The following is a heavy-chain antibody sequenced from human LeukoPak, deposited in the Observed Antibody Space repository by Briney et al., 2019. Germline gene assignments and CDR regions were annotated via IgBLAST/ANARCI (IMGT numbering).Heavy chain of an antibody. CDR3: ASESYCSTPSCSHDY. Sequence: ASVKVSCKASGYSFTGYYMHWVRQAPGQGLEWMGWINPNSGDTNYAQKFQGRVTMTRDTSISTAYMELSRLRSDDAAMYYCASESYCSTPSCSHDYWGQGTLVTVSS. CDR1: GYSFTGYY. CDR2: INPNSGDT. J-gene: IGHJ4*02. V-gene: IGHV1-2*02. D-gene: IGHD2-2*01.